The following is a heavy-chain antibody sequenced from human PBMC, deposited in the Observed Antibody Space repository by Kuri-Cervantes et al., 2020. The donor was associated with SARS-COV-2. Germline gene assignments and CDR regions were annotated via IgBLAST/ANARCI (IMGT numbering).Heavy chain of an antibody. D-gene: IGHD3-3*01. J-gene: IGHJ4*02. CDR1: GGSISSYY. Sequence: SETLSLTCTVSGGSISSYYWSWIRQPPRKGLEWIGYIYYSGSTNYNPSLKSRVTISVDTSKNQFSLKLSSVTAADTAVYYCARWPSWSGSIDYWGQGTLVTVSS. V-gene: IGHV4-59*01. CDR3: ARWPSWSGSIDY. CDR2: IYYSGST.